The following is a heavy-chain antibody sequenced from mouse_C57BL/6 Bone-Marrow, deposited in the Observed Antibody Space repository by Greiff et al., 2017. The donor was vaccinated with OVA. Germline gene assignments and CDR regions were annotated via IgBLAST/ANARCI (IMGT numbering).Heavy chain of an antibody. CDR3: APANWVFDY. CDR1: GYTFTDYY. V-gene: IGHV1-26*01. J-gene: IGHJ2*01. CDR2: LNPNHGGT. D-gene: IGHD4-1*01. Sequence: EVQLQQSGPELVKPGASVKISCKASGYTFTDYYMNWVKQSHGQSLEWIGDLNPNHGGTSYNQKFKGKATLTVDKSSSTAYMERRSLTSEYSAVYYCAPANWVFDYWGQGTTLTVSS.